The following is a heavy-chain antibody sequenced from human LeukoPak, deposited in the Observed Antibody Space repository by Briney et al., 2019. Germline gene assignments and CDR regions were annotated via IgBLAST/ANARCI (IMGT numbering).Heavy chain of an antibody. J-gene: IGHJ4*02. CDR3: AKAGSIKFDY. D-gene: IGHD1-26*01. CDR1: GFSFSSYN. Sequence: GGSLRLSCEASGFSFSSYNMDWVRQAPGKGLEWVSGISGSGGSTYYADSVKGRFTISRDDSKNTLYLQLNSLRAEDTAVYYCAKAGSIKFDYWGQGTLVTVSS. CDR2: ISGSGGST. V-gene: IGHV3-23*01.